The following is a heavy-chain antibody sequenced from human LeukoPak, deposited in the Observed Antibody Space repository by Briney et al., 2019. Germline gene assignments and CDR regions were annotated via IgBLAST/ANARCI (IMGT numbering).Heavy chain of an antibody. V-gene: IGHV1-3*01. CDR2: INAGNGNT. CDR3: ARISMVTTIHPLRY. J-gene: IGHJ4*02. CDR1: GYTFTSYA. Sequence: ASVKVSCKASGYTFTSYAMHWVRQAPGQRLEWMGWINAGNGNTKYSQKFQGRVTITRDTSASTAYMELSSLRSEDTAVYYCARISMVTTIHPLRYWGQGTLVTVSS. D-gene: IGHD2-21*02.